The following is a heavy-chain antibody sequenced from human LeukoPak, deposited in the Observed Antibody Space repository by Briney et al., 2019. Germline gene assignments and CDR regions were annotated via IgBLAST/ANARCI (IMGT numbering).Heavy chain of an antibody. V-gene: IGHV3-23*01. J-gene: IGHJ4*02. CDR2: ISDSGRST. CDR3: ARHDSFIPF. Sequence: PGGSLRLSCAASGFTFSDYAMSWVRQAPGKGLEWVSGISDSGRSTYYTDSVRGRCTISRDISKNMVYLQLNNLRAADAALYFCARHDSFIPFWGQGTLVSVSS. CDR1: GFTFSDYA. D-gene: IGHD5-18*01.